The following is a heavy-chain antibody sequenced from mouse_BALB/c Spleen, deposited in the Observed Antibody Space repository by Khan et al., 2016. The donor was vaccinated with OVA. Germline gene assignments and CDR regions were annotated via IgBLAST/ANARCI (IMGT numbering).Heavy chain of an antibody. CDR3: ESHLTGSFAY. V-gene: IGHV5-6*01. CDR1: GFTFSSYG. J-gene: IGHJ3*01. D-gene: IGHD4-1*01. CDR2: ISSGGDYT. Sequence: EVELVESGGDLVKPGGSLKLSCAASGFTFSSYGMSWVRQTPDKRLEWVATISSGGDYTYYPDSVKGRFTISRDNAKNTLCLQMSSLKSEDTAMYYCESHLTGSFAYWGQGTLVTVSA.